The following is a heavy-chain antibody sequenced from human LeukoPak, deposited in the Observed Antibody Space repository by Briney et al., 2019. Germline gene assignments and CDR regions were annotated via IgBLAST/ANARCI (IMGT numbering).Heavy chain of an antibody. Sequence: AGGSLRLSCEASGFTFSKTWMSWVRQAPGKGLEWVSYISGSGSTIYYADSVKGRFTISRDNAKNSLYLQMNSLRAEDTAVYYCAELGITMIGGVWGKGTTVTISS. CDR1: GFTFSKTW. CDR2: ISGSGSTI. D-gene: IGHD3-10*02. J-gene: IGHJ6*04. CDR3: AELGITMIGGV. V-gene: IGHV3-48*03.